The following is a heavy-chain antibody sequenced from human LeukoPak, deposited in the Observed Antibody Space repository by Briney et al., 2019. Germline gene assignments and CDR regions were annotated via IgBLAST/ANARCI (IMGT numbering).Heavy chain of an antibody. D-gene: IGHD5-12*01. CDR1: GGSFSGYY. V-gene: IGHV4-34*01. CDR2: ISHSGST. J-gene: IGHJ4*02. CDR3: ATGYVASFNY. Sequence: PSETLSLTCAVYGGSFSGYYWSWIRQPPGKGLEWIGEISHSGSTNYNPSLKSRVTISVDTSKNQISLKLSSVTAADTAVYYCATGYVASFNYWGQGTLVTVSS.